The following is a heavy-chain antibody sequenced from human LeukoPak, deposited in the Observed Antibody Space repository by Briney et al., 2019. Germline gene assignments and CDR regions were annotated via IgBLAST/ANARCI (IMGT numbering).Heavy chain of an antibody. J-gene: IGHJ4*02. V-gene: IGHV5-51*01. CDR2: IYPGDSDT. D-gene: IGHD3-10*01. CDR3: ARLLRTSEYFDH. Sequence: PGESLKISCQGSGYSFTNYWIGWVRQMPGKGLEWMGIIYPGDSDTKYSPSFQGQVTISADTSITTAYLQWSSLKASDTAIYYCARLLRTSEYFDHWGQGTLVTVCS. CDR1: GYSFTNYW.